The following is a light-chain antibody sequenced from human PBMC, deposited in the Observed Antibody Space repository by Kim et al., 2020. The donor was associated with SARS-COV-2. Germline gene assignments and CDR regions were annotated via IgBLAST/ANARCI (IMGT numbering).Light chain of an antibody. Sequence: QGQTASISCGGNNIGSERVHWYQQKPGQAPVLVIYYDGDRPSGIPERFSGSKSGNTATLTISRVEAGDEADYYCQVWDSTSHHPSFGGGTKVTVL. J-gene: IGLJ3*02. CDR2: YDG. CDR3: QVWDSTSHHPS. V-gene: IGLV3-21*04. CDR1: NIGSER.